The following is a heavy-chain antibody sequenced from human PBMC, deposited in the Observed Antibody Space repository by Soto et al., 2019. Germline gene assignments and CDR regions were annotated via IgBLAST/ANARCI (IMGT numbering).Heavy chain of an antibody. V-gene: IGHV1-18*01. CDR2: ISAYSGQT. CDR3: GRRPHLTDNVELDY. CDR1: GYTFTNYG. J-gene: IGHJ4*02. Sequence: QVQLVQSGAEVKKPGASVTVSCKASGYTFTNYGINWVRQAPGQGLEWMGWISAYSGQTNYARKLQDRVTITTDTSTSTAYMELRRLRSDDTAVYYCGRRPHLTDNVELDYWGQGTLVTVSS. D-gene: IGHD2-21*02.